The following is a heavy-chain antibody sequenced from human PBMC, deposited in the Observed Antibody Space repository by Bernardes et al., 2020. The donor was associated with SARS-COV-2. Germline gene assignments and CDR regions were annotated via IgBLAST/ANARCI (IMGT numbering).Heavy chain of an antibody. CDR2: IYNNGTT. CDR1: GGSISSNSYY. J-gene: IGHJ4*02. CDR3: ARHWLGYGYRRSRGYVDY. D-gene: IGHD5-18*01. Sequence: SETLSLTCTVSGGSISSNSYYWGWIRQPPGKGLEWIGSIYNNGTTDHNPSLKSRVTISVDTSKNQLSLKLNSVTAADTAVYYCARHWLGYGYRRSRGYVDYWGQATLVTVSS. V-gene: IGHV4-39*01.